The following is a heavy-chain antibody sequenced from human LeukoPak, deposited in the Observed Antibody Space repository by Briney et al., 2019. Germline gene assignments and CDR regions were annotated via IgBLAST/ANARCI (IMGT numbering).Heavy chain of an antibody. J-gene: IGHJ4*02. CDR2: IDPSGSYT. V-gene: IGHV5-10-1*01. CDR3: ARYGGGFDY. D-gene: IGHD4-23*01. Sequence: GESLRISCKGSGYSFSSYWISWVHQMPGKGLEWMGRIDPSGSYTEYSPSFQGHVTISVDKSISLAYLQWSSLKASDTAMYYCARYGGGFDYWGQGTQVTVSS. CDR1: GYSFSSYW.